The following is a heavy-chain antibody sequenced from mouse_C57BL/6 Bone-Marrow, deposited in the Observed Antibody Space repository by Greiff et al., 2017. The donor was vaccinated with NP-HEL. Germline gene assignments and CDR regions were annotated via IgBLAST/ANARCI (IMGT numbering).Heavy chain of an antibody. V-gene: IGHV1-7*01. J-gene: IGHJ2*01. Sequence: QVQLQQSGAELAKPGASVKLSCKASGYTFTSYWMHWVKQRPGQGLEWIGYINPSSGYTKYNQKFNDKATLTADKSSSTAYMQLSSLTYEDSAVYYCAGYYGSSYGDFDYWGQGTTLTVSS. CDR2: INPSSGYT. CDR1: GYTFTSYW. D-gene: IGHD1-1*01. CDR3: AGYYGSSYGDFDY.